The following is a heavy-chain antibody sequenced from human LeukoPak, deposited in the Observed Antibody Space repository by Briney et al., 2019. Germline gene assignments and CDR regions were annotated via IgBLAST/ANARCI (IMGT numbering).Heavy chain of an antibody. J-gene: IGHJ5*02. CDR1: GYTFTAYY. V-gene: IGHV1-2*02. CDR3: ARDASRTNFDP. D-gene: IGHD2-2*01. Sequence: ASVKVSCKASGYTFTAYYIHCVRQAPGQGLEWMGWINPNGGSTHYAQDFQGRLTMTRDTSISTAYMELNGLRSDDTAVYYCARDASRTNFDPWGQGTLVTVSS. CDR2: INPNGGST.